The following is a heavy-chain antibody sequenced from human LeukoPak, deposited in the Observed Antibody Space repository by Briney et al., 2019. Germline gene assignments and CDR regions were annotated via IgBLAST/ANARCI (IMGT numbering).Heavy chain of an antibody. V-gene: IGHV3-64*01. J-gene: IGHJ6*03. CDR3: ARPSNCYYMDV. CDR1: GFTFSSYA. CDR2: ISSNGGST. Sequence: PGGSLRLSCAASGFTFSSYAMHWVRQAPGKGLEYVSVISSNGGSTYYANSVKGRFTISRDNSKNTLYLQMGSLRAEDMAVYYCARPSNCYYMDVWGKGTTVTISS.